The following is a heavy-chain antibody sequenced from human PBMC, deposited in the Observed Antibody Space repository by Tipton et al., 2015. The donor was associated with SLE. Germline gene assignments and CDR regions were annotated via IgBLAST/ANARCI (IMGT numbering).Heavy chain of an antibody. CDR1: GGSFSGYY. CDR3: ARDRYYFDY. J-gene: IGHJ4*02. Sequence: TLSLTCSVYGGSFSGYYWSWIRQPPGKGLEWIGEIHHSGSTDYNPSLKSRVTISADTPKNQFSLKLSSVTAADTAVYYCARDRYYFDYWGQGTLVTVSS. CDR2: IHHSGST. V-gene: IGHV4-34*01.